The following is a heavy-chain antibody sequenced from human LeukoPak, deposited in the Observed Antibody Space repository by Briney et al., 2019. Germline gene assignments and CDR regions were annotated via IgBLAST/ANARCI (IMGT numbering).Heavy chain of an antibody. CDR1: GYTLTSYG. CDR3: ATNIQEYYDFWSGFAFDI. Sequence: ASVKVSCKASGYTLTSYGISWVRQAPGQGLEWMGWISAYNGNTNYAQKLQGRVTMTTDTSTSTAYMELRSLRSDDTAVYYCATNIQEYYDFWSGFAFDIWGQGTMVTVSS. J-gene: IGHJ3*02. D-gene: IGHD3-3*01. V-gene: IGHV1-18*01. CDR2: ISAYNGNT.